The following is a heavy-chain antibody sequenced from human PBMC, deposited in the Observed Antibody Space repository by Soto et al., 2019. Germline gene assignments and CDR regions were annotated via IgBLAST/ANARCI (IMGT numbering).Heavy chain of an antibody. CDR2: IKSKTDVGTT. CDR3: TTDRYCSSTSCPHGI. Sequence: EVQLVESGGGLVKPGGSLRLFCAASGFTFSNAWMSWVRQAPGKGLEWVGGIKSKTDVGTTDYAAPVKGRFTISRDDSKNTLYLQMNSLKTEDTAVYYCTTDRYCSSTSCPHGIWGQGTMVTVSS. D-gene: IGHD2-2*01. V-gene: IGHV3-15*01. CDR1: GFTFSNAW. J-gene: IGHJ3*02.